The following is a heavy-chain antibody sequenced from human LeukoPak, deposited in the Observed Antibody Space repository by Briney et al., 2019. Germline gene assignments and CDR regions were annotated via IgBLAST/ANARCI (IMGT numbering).Heavy chain of an antibody. V-gene: IGHV3-30*02. Sequence: PGGSLRLSCAASGFPFSSYGMYWVRPTPDKGLQWVAYLRKDATYSNYADSVRGRFTISRDNSKNTLDLQMSSLRVEDTAVYYCASGGPTRGTPDYWGQGTLVTVSS. D-gene: IGHD1-26*01. CDR1: GFPFSSYG. CDR3: ASGGPTRGTPDY. CDR2: LRKDATYS. J-gene: IGHJ4*02.